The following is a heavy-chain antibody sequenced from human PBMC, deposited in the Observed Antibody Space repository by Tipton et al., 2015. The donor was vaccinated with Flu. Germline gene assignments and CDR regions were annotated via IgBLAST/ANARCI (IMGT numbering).Heavy chain of an antibody. CDR2: IYHSGST. Sequence: TLSLTCSVSGGSISSGDYYWGWIRQPPGKGLEWIESIYHSGSTYYNPSLKSRVPISVETSKNQFSLKLGAVTAGDTAVCYCARRDCAGGICCSRVYDALDIWGQGTLGTVSS. CDR1: GGSISSGDYY. J-gene: IGHJ3*02. CDR3: ARRDCAGGICCSRVYDALDI. V-gene: IGHV4-39*07. D-gene: IGHD2-8*02.